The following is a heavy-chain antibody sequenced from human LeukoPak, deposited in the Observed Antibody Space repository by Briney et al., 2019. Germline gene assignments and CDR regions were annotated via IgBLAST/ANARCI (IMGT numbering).Heavy chain of an antibody. CDR1: GGSISSSSYY. D-gene: IGHD1-1*01. J-gene: IGHJ3*02. CDR2: IYYSGST. Sequence: SETLSLTCTVSGGSISSSSYYWGWIRQPPGKGLEWIGSIYYSGSTYYNPSLRSRVTISVDTSKNQFSLKLSSVTAADTAVYYCARPTTTPGAFDIWGQGTMVTVSS. V-gene: IGHV4-39*01. CDR3: ARPTTTPGAFDI.